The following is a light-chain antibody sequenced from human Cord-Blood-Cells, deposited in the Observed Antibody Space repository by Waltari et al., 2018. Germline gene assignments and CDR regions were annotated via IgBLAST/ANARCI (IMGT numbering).Light chain of an antibody. CDR1: SSDVGSYNL. V-gene: IGLV2-23*03. CDR2: EGS. Sequence: QSALTQPASVSGSPGPSIPISCTGTSSDVGSYNLVSWYQQHPGKAPNLRIYEGSKRPSGVSNRFSGSKSGNTASLTISGLQAEDEADYYCCSYAGSSTFDWVFGGGTKLTVL. J-gene: IGLJ3*02. CDR3: CSYAGSSTFDWV.